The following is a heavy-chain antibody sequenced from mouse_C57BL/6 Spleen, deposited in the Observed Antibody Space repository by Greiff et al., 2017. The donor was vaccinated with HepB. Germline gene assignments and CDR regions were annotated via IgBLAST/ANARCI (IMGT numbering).Heavy chain of an antibody. CDR1: GYTFTSYW. D-gene: IGHD1-1*02. Sequence: QVQLQQPGAELVKPGASVKLSCKASGYTFTSYWMQWVKQRPGQGLEWIGEIDPSDSYTNYNQKFKGKATLTVDTSSSTAYMQLSSLTSEDSAVYYCASFYGAYWGQGTLVTVSA. V-gene: IGHV1-50*01. CDR2: IDPSDSYT. J-gene: IGHJ3*01. CDR3: ASFYGAY.